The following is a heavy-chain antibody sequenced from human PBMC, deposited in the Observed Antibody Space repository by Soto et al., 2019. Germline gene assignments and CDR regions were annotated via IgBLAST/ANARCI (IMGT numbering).Heavy chain of an antibody. CDR2: VFPGGST. J-gene: IGHJ4*02. CDR3: ARTLSGFTYGSRQFYFDY. V-gene: IGHV4-4*07. D-gene: IGHD3-10*01. CDR1: GDPITSYF. Sequence: QVQLQESGPGLVKPSETLSLTCNVSGDPITSYFWTWIRQPAGKGLEWIGHVFPGGSTSHNSSLKSRVSMSIDTSKNQFSLTLTSVTAADTAVYYCARTLSGFTYGSRQFYFDYWGQGTLVTVSS.